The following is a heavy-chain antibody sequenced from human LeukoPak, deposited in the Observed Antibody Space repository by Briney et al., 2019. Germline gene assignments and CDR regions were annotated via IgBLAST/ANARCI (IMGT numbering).Heavy chain of an antibody. Sequence: GSSVKVSCKASGGTFSKYAISWVRQAPGQGLEWMGGITPTYGLVDYAQKFQGRVTLTTDTSTGTADLEMNSLTFEDTAVYYCATGTNGLYGSNRFQGYFDDWGQGTLVTVLS. D-gene: IGHD6-13*01. V-gene: IGHV1-69*17. CDR1: GGTFSKYA. J-gene: IGHJ4*02. CDR3: ATGTNGLYGSNRFQGYFDD. CDR2: ITPTYGLV.